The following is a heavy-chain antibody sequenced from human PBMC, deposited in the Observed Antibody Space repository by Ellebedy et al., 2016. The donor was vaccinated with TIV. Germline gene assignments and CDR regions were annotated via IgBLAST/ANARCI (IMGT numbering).Heavy chain of an antibody. CDR1: GDTFSSYA. CDR3: ATDGGSAEVERRETLSY. V-gene: IGHV1-69*04. J-gene: IGHJ4*02. D-gene: IGHD3-16*01. Sequence: AASVKVSCKASGDTFSSYAISWVRQAPGQGLEWMGRIIPILDIANYAQKFQGRVTITADKSTSTAYMELSSLRSEDAALYYCATDGGSAEVERRETLSYWGLGTLVTVSS. CDR2: IIPILDIA.